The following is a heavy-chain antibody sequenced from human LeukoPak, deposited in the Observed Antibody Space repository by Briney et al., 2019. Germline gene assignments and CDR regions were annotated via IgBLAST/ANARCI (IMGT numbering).Heavy chain of an antibody. CDR2: IKQDGSEK. J-gene: IGHJ3*02. D-gene: IGHD3-22*01. CDR1: GFTFSSYW. Sequence: GGSLRLSCAASGFTFSSYWMSWVRQAPGKGLEWVANIKQDGSEKYYVDSVKGRFTISRDNAKNSLYLQMNSLRAEDTAVYYCARGSDDSSGYYYENAFDIWGQGTMVTVSS. CDR3: ARGSDDSSGYYYENAFDI. V-gene: IGHV3-7*01.